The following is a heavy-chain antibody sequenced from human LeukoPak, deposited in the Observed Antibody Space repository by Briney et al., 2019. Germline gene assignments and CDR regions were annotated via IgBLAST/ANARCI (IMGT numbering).Heavy chain of an antibody. D-gene: IGHD3-22*01. J-gene: IGHJ3*02. CDR1: GYSFTSYW. CDR3: GRHGRYYDSSSPLDM. Sequence: GESLKIFCKGSGYSFTSYWFGRGRQMPGKGVEGMVIIYPGDSDTRNSPSFEGQVTILARKYSNTADLEWSSLKGSDTAMYYCGRHGRYYDSSSPLDMWGQGTMVTASS. CDR2: IYPGDSDT. V-gene: IGHV5-51*01.